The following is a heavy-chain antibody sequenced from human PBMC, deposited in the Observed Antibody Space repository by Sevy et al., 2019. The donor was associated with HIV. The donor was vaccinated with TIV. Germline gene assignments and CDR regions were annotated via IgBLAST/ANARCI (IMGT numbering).Heavy chain of an antibody. V-gene: IGHV3-23*01. J-gene: IGHJ3*02. CDR2: ISGSGGST. CDR3: AKGGTTSTYYYDSSAATHAFDI. D-gene: IGHD3-22*01. CDR1: GFTFSSYA. Sequence: GGSLRLSCAASGFTFSSYAMSWVRQAPGKGLEWVSAISGSGGSTYYADSVKGRFTISRDNSKNTLYLQMNSLRAEDTAVYYCAKGGTTSTYYYDSSAATHAFDIWGQGTMVTVSS.